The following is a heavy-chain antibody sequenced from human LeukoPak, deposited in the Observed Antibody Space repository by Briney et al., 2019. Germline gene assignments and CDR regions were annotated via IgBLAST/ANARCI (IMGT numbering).Heavy chain of an antibody. V-gene: IGHV6-1*01. Sequence: SQTLSLTCALSGDSVSSTTTAWHWIRQSPSRGLEWLGRTYYTSKWITDYAVSVKGRITVNPNTSNNQFSLQLNSVTPEDTAVYYCARGYWAYGMDVGGPGTTVTVS. CDR1: GDSVSSTTTA. CDR3: ARGYWAYGMDV. D-gene: IGHD6-13*01. CDR2: TYYTSKWIT. J-gene: IGHJ6*02.